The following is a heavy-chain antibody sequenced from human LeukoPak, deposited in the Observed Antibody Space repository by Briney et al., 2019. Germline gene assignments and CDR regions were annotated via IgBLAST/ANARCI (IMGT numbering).Heavy chain of an antibody. CDR3: ARESFAARWD. CDR2: ISGSGGRT. Sequence: PGGSLRLSCAASGFTFSRYGMSWVRQAPGKGLEWVSAISGSGGRTYYADSVKGRFTISRDNSKNTLFLEMNSQTAEDTAVYYCARESFAARWDWGQGTLVTVSS. CDR1: GFTFSRYG. V-gene: IGHV3-23*01. D-gene: IGHD6-6*01. J-gene: IGHJ4*02.